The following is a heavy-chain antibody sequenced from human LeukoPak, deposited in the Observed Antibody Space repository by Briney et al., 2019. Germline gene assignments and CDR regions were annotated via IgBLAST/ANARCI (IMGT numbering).Heavy chain of an antibody. CDR1: GFIFDDYA. J-gene: IGHJ4*02. D-gene: IGHD6-13*01. Sequence: PGGSLRLSCAASGFIFDDYAMHWVRQAPGKGLEWVSGISWNSGSIGYADSVRGRFTISRDNSKNSLYLQMNSLRAEDTAVYYCARDFIAGHLDYWGQGTLVTVSS. CDR2: ISWNSGSI. CDR3: ARDFIAGHLDY. V-gene: IGHV3-9*01.